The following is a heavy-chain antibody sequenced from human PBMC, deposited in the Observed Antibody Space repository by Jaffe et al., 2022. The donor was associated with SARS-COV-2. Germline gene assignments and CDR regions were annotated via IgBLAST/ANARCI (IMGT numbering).Heavy chain of an antibody. CDR2: ISYNSGVT. Sequence: EMKLVESGGTLVQPGRSLRLSCEASGFISNDHAMHWVRQAPGKGLEWVSGISYNSGVTDYADSVRGRFTVSRDSAKDSLYLQMNSLRPEDSAVYFCIKDITPGGLDYWGQGTLVTVSS. V-gene: IGHV3-9*02. D-gene: IGHD2-15*01. J-gene: IGHJ4*02. CDR3: IKDITPGGLDY. CDR1: GFISNDHA.